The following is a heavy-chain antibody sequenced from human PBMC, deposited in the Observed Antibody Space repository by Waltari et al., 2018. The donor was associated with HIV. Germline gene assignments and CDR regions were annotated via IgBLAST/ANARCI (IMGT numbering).Heavy chain of an antibody. Sequence: QLQLQESGSGLVKPSQTLSLTCAVSGGSISSGGYSWTWIRQPPGKGLEWIGYISQSGTTYYNPSLQSRVTISLDRSKNQFSLKLRYVTAADTAVYYCARDRLSVTTRGGYYYGLDVWGQGTTVTVSS. CDR3: ARDRLSVTTRGGYYYGLDV. D-gene: IGHD4-17*01. CDR1: GGSISSGGYS. J-gene: IGHJ6*02. V-gene: IGHV4-30-2*01. CDR2: ISQSGTT.